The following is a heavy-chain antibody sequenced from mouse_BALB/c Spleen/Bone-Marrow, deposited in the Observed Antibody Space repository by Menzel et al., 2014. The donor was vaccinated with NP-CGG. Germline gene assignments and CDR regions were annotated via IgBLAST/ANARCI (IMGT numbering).Heavy chain of an antibody. CDR3: ARDINYAIYWFFDV. D-gene: IGHD1-1*02. CDR1: GFTFTDYY. J-gene: IGHJ1*01. Sequence: EVQRVESGGGLVQPGGSLRPSCATSGFTFTDYYMSWVRQPPGKALEWLGFIRNKANGYTTEYSASVKGRFTISRDNSQSILYLQMNTLRAEDSATYYCARDINYAIYWFFDVWGAGTTVTVSS. V-gene: IGHV7-3*02. CDR2: IRNKANGYTT.